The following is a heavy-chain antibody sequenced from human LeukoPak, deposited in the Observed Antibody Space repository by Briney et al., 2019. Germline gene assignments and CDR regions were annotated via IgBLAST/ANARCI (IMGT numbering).Heavy chain of an antibody. CDR1: GYTFTSHG. J-gene: IGHJ5*02. CDR3: TRRGPPATNWFDP. CDR2: ISTYNGDT. D-gene: IGHD3-10*01. V-gene: IGHV1-18*01. Sequence: VSVKVSCKTSGYTFTSHGINWVRQAPGQGLEWMGWISTYNGDTNSAQKFQGRVTLTTDTSTSTAYMELRSLRYDDTAVYYCTRRGPPATNWFDPWGQGTLVTVSS.